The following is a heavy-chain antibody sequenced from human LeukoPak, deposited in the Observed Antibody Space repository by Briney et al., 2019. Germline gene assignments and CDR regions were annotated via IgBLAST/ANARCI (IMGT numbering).Heavy chain of an antibody. CDR1: GYTFTSYD. CDR3: ARVDDYYDSSGLDYFDY. V-gene: IGHV1-2*02. CDR2: INPNSGGT. J-gene: IGHJ4*02. Sequence: GASVKVSCKASGYTFTSYDINWVRQATGQGLEWMGWINPNSGGTNYAQKFQGRVTMTRDTSISTAYMELSRLRSDDTAVYYRARVDDYYDSSGLDYFDYWGQGTLVTVSS. D-gene: IGHD3-22*01.